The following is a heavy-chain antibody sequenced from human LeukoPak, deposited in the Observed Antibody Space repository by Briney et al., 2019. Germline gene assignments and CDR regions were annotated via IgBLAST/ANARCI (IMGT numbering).Heavy chain of an antibody. Sequence: PVASVKVSCKASGGTFSSYAISWVRQAPGQGLEWMGGIIPIFGTANYAQKFQGRVTITTDESTSTAYMELSSLRSEDTAVYYCARGPNGYGYYYYMDVWGKGTTVTVSS. V-gene: IGHV1-69*05. J-gene: IGHJ6*03. D-gene: IGHD5-12*01. CDR1: GGTFSSYA. CDR2: IIPIFGTA. CDR3: ARGPNGYGYYYYMDV.